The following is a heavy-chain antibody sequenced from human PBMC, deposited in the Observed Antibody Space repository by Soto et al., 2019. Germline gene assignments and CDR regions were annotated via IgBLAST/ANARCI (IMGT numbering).Heavy chain of an antibody. CDR1: GFTFSSYS. J-gene: IGHJ5*02. CDR3: AREGILNWFAP. CDR2: ISSSSSTI. D-gene: IGHD3-10*01. Sequence: EVQLVESGGGLVQPGGSLRLSCAASGFTFSSYSMNWVRQAPGKGLEWVSYISSSSSTIYYADSVKGRFTISRDNAKNSLYLQTNSLRDEDTAVYYCAREGILNWFAPWSQGTLVTVSS. V-gene: IGHV3-48*02.